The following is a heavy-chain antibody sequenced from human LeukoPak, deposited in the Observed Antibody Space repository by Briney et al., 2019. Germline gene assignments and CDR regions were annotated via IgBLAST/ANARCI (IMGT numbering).Heavy chain of an antibody. CDR3: AKDPGVVPAHYFDY. Sequence: PGGSLRLSCAASGFTFSSYAMNWVRQAPGKGLEWVSGTGGTGVSTSYADSVKGRFTVSRDNSKNTLSLQMNSLRAEDTAVYYCAKDPGVVPAHYFDYWGQGTLVTVSS. CDR2: TGGTGVST. CDR1: GFTFSSYA. J-gene: IGHJ4*02. V-gene: IGHV3-23*01. D-gene: IGHD2-2*01.